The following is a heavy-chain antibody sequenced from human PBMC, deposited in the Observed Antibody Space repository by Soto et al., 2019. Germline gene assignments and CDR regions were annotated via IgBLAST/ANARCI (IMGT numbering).Heavy chain of an antibody. Sequence: SETLSLTCTVSGGSISSYYWSWIRQPPGRGLEWIGYIYYSGSTNYNPSLKSRVTISVDTSKNQFSLKLSSVTAADTAVYYCARRIAVAGTNYFDYWGQRTLVTVS. CDR3: ARRIAVAGTNYFDY. D-gene: IGHD6-19*01. J-gene: IGHJ4*02. CDR2: IYYSGST. CDR1: GGSISSYY. V-gene: IGHV4-59*08.